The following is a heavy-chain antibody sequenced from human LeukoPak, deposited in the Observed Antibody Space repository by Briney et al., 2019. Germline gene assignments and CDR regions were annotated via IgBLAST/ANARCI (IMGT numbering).Heavy chain of an antibody. CDR2: IHPDSGAT. CDR3: VRENWHYDY. J-gene: IGHJ4*02. V-gene: IGHV1-2*02. Sequence: ASVKVSCKATGYTFTDFYMHWVRQAPGQGLEWMGWIHPDSGATNYAQKFQGRVTLTRDTSITTLYMDLSSLRSDDTAIYYCVRENWHYDYWGQGTQATVSS. CDR1: GYTFTDFY. D-gene: IGHD1-7*01.